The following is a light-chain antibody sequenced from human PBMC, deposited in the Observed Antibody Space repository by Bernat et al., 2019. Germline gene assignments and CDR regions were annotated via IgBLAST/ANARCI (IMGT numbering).Light chain of an antibody. CDR2: EDN. CDR3: YSTDSSGNYRV. CDR1: TLPKKY. J-gene: IGLJ2*01. V-gene: IGLV3-10*01. Sequence: SYELTQPPSVSVSPGQTARITCSGDTLPKKYAYWYQQKSGQASVLDIYEDNKRPSGIPERFSATSSGTVATLTITGAKVEDEADYYCYSTDSSGNYRVFGGGTKVTVL.